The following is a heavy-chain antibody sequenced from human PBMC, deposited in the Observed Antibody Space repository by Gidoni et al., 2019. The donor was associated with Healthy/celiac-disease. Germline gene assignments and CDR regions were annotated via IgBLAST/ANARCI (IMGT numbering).Heavy chain of an antibody. D-gene: IGHD3-10*01. V-gene: IGHV3-66*01. CDR3: ARDPGGGSGTLWFDP. Sequence: EVQLVESGGGLVQPGGSLRLSCAASGFTVSSNYMSWVRQAPGKGLGWVSVIYSGGSTYYADSVKGRFTISRDNSKNTLYLQMNSLRAEDTAVYYCARDPGGGSGTLWFDPWGQGTLVTVSS. CDR1: GFTVSSNY. CDR2: IYSGGST. J-gene: IGHJ5*02.